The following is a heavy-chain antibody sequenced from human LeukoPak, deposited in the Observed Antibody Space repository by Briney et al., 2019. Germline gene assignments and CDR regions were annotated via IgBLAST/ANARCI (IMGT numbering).Heavy chain of an antibody. CDR1: GFTVSSNY. D-gene: IGHD5-24*01. Sequence: GGSLRLSCAASGFTVSSNYMSWVRQAPGKGLEWVSVIYSGGSTYYADSVKGRFTISRDNSKNTLYLQMNSLRAEDTAVYYCARARRDGYNPYYFDYWGQGTLVTVSS. J-gene: IGHJ4*02. CDR2: IYSGGST. V-gene: IGHV3-53*01. CDR3: ARARRDGYNPYYFDY.